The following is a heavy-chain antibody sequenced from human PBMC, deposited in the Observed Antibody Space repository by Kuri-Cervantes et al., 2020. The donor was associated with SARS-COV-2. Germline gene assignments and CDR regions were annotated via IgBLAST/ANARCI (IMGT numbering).Heavy chain of an antibody. D-gene: IGHD2-21*01. CDR1: GGSISSSNW. CDR2: IYHSGST. Sequence: SCAVSGGSISSSNWWSWVRQPPGKGLEWIGEIYHSGSTYYNPSLKSRLTISADMSKNQFSLKLTSVTAADSAVYYCARDSGGPCYSGYGCYYYYGLDVWGRGTTVTVSS. CDR3: ARDSGGPCYSGYGCYYYYGLDV. J-gene: IGHJ6*02. V-gene: IGHV4-4*02.